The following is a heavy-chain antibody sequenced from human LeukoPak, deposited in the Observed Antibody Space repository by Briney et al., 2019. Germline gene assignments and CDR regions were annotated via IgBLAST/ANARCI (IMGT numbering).Heavy chain of an antibody. Sequence: SETLSLTCTVSGGSISSYYWSWIRQPPGKGLEWIGYIYYSGSTNYNPSLKSRVTISVDTSKNQFSLKLSSVTAADTAVYYCARASYGGYFDCWGQGTLVTVSS. CDR1: GGSISSYY. D-gene: IGHD4-23*01. CDR2: IYYSGST. J-gene: IGHJ4*02. CDR3: ARASYGGYFDC. V-gene: IGHV4-59*01.